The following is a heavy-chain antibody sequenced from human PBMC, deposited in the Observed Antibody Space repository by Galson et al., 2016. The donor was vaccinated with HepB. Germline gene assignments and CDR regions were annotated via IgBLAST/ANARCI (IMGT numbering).Heavy chain of an antibody. CDR1: GGSISSSSYY. CDR2: IYYSGST. D-gene: IGHD5-18*01. Sequence: ETLSLTCTVSGGSISSSSYYWGWIRQPPGKGLEWIGSIYYSGSTHYNPSLKSRVTISVDTSKNQFSLKLSSVTAADTAVYYCARHLKIQLWLRGNWFDPWGQGTLVTVSS. V-gene: IGHV4-39*01. CDR3: ARHLKIQLWLRGNWFDP. J-gene: IGHJ5*02.